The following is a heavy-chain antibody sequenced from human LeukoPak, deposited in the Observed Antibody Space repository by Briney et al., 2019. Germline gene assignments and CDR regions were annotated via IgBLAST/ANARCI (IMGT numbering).Heavy chain of an antibody. CDR3: ARGRVSVGDASGWSG. V-gene: IGHV1-2*02. D-gene: IGHD6-19*01. Sequence: ASVKVSCKASGYTFTDYYMHWVRQAPGQGLEWMGWLNPNSGCTKYAEKFQGRVTMTRDTSISTAYMELSSLSSDDTAAYYCARGRVSVGDASGWSGWGQGTLVTVSS. CDR1: GYTFTDYY. CDR2: LNPNSGCT. J-gene: IGHJ4*02.